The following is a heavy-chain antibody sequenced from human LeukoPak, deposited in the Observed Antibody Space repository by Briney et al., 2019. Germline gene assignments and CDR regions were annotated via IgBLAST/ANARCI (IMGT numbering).Heavy chain of an antibody. Sequence: GRSLRLSCAASGFTFSSYAMHWVRQAPGKGLEWVAVISYDGSNKYYADSVKGRFTISRDNSKNTLYLQMNSLRAEDTAVYYCAKEAEWLRFRFFDYWGQGTLVTVSS. CDR1: GFTFSSYA. CDR2: ISYDGSNK. D-gene: IGHD5-12*01. J-gene: IGHJ4*02. CDR3: AKEAEWLRFRFFDY. V-gene: IGHV3-30-3*01.